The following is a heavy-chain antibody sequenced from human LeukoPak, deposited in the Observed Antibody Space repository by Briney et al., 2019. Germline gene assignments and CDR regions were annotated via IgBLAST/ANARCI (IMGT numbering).Heavy chain of an antibody. CDR1: GFTFSSYS. Sequence: GGSLRLSCAASGFTFSSYSMNWVRQAPGKGLEWVSSIGSSSNSIYYTDSVKGRFTISRDNAKNSLYLQMNSLRAEDTAVYYCARELPTEAFDYWGQGTLVNVSS. V-gene: IGHV3-21*01. CDR2: IGSSSNSI. CDR3: ARELPTEAFDY. D-gene: IGHD1-26*01. J-gene: IGHJ4*02.